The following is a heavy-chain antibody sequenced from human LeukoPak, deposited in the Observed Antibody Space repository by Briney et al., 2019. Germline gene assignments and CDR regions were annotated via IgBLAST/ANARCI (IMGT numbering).Heavy chain of an antibody. CDR3: AKRVDYSNAYYFDY. CDR1: GGTFSSYA. V-gene: IGHV1-69*13. J-gene: IGHJ4*02. D-gene: IGHD4-11*01. CDR2: IIPIFGTA. Sequence: ASVKVSCKASGGTFSSYAISWVRQAPGQGLEWMGGIIPIFGTANYAQKFRGRVTITADESTSTAYMELSSLRSEDTAVYYCAKRVDYSNAYYFDYWGQGTLVTVSS.